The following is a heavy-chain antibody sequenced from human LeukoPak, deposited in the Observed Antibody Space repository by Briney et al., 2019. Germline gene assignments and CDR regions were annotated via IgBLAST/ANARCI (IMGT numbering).Heavy chain of an antibody. CDR2: IRRSSSTI. CDR1: GLSFSSYT. D-gene: IGHD3-16*01. V-gene: IGHV3-48*01. CDR3: AKNANGYGYGAFDI. J-gene: IGHJ3*02. Sequence: GGSLRLSCAASGLSFSSYTMNWVRQAPGKGREWLSYIRRSSSTIHYADSVKGRFTISRDNAKNSLYLQMNSLRVEDTAVYFCAKNANGYGYGAFDIWGQGTMVTVSS.